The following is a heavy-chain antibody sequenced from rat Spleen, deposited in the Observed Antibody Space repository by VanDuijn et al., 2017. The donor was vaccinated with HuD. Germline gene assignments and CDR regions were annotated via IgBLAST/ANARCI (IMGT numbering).Heavy chain of an antibody. CDR3: ARKGGNLNWFAY. CDR1: GYTFTSYD. J-gene: IGHJ3*01. D-gene: IGHD1-11*01. Sequence: QVQLQQSGAELAKPGSSVKISCKASGYTFTSYDISWIKQTTGQGLESIGNINTGSGGTYYNEKLKGKATLTVDKPSSTAFMQLSSLTPEDTAVYYCARKGGNLNWFAYWGQGTLVTVSS. CDR2: INTGSGGT. V-gene: IGHV1-57*01.